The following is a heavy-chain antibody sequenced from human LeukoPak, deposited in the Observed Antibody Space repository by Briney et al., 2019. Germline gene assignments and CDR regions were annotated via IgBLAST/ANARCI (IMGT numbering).Heavy chain of an antibody. Sequence: GGSLRLSCAVFGFTFSTSAMNWVRQVPGKGLEWVSSIDYDSSHIYYAASVRGRFTISSDNARNSVYLQMNSLRVEDTAVYYCATHPLRYLRVGHYDYRGQGTVVAVSS. CDR3: ATHPLRYLRVGHYDY. CDR1: GFTFSTSA. J-gene: IGHJ4*02. D-gene: IGHD3-9*01. CDR2: IDYDSSHI. V-gene: IGHV3-21*01.